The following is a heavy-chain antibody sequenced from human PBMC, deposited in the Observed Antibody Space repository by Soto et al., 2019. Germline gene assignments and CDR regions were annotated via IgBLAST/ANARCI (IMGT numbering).Heavy chain of an antibody. D-gene: IGHD3-22*01. CDR2: IIPILGIA. Sequence: SVKVSCKASGYTLINYDINWVRQAPGQGLEWMGRIIPILGIANYAQKFQGRVTITADKSTSTAYMELSSLRSEDTAVYYCARDRKYYDSSGYPDAFDIWGQGTMVTVSS. J-gene: IGHJ3*02. V-gene: IGHV1-69*04. CDR1: GYTLINYD. CDR3: ARDRKYYDSSGYPDAFDI.